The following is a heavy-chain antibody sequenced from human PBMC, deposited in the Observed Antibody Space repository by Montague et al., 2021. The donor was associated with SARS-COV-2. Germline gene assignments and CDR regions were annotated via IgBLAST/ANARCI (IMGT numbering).Heavy chain of an antibody. CDR1: GGSFSGYY. CDR2: INHSGST. V-gene: IGHV4-34*01. CDR3: ARGARQGYGFRLGSFDS. Sequence: SETLSLTCAVYGGSFSGYYWSWIRQPPGKRLEWIGEINHSGSTNYNPSLKSRVTMSVDTSKNQFSLKLSSVTAADTAVYYCARGARQGYGFRLGSFDSWGQGTLVTVSS. D-gene: IGHD3-10*01. J-gene: IGHJ4*02.